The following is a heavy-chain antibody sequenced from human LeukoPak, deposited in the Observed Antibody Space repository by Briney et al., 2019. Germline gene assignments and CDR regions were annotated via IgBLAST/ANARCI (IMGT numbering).Heavy chain of an antibody. Sequence: GGSLRLSCAATGFTFSSYWMSWVRQAPGKGPEWVANIKQDGSEKYYVDSVKGRFTISRDNAKNSLYLQMNSLRAEDTAVYYCATGIPGRFDYWGQGTLVTVSS. V-gene: IGHV3-7*01. CDR1: GFTFSSYW. CDR3: ATGIPGRFDY. D-gene: IGHD1-14*01. CDR2: IKQDGSEK. J-gene: IGHJ4*02.